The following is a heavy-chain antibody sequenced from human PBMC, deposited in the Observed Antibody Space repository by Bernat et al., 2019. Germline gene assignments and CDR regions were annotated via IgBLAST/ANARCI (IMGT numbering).Heavy chain of an antibody. D-gene: IGHD5-18*01. J-gene: IGHJ4*02. CDR3: ARQGGETFDTAMANFDY. V-gene: IGHV4-39*01. CDR2: IYYSGST. CDR1: GGSISSSSYY. Sequence: QLQLQESGPGLVKPSETLSLTCTVSGGSISSSSYYWGWIRQPSGKGLEWIGRIYYSGSTYYNPSLKSRVTISVDTSKNQFSLKLSSVTAADTAVYYCARQGGETFDTAMANFDYWGQGTLVTVSS.